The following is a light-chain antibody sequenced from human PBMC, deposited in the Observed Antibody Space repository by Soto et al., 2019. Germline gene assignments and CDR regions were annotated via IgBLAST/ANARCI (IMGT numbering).Light chain of an antibody. CDR3: QQRSNWPLVT. J-gene: IGKJ4*01. CDR2: DAS. Sequence: ELVFTQSPGTLSLSPGDRATLSCRASQSVSRSYLAWYQQKPGQAPRLLIYDASNRATGIPARFSGSGSGTDFTLTISSLEPEDFAVYYCQQRSNWPLVTFGGGTKVDI. V-gene: IGKV3-11*01. CDR1: QSVSRSY.